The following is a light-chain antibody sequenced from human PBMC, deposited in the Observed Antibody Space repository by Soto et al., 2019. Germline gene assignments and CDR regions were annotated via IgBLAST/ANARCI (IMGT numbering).Light chain of an antibody. J-gene: IGKJ1*01. CDR1: QSVRNRF. CDR2: GVY. Sequence: EIVLTQSPGTLSLSPGERATLSCRASQSVRNRFLAWYQQKPGQAPRLVIYGVYNRATGIQSRFSASGSETDFSLTIDSLEPEDFAVYYCEQYSSLPRTFGHGTKVDIK. V-gene: IGKV3-20*01. CDR3: EQYSSLPRT.